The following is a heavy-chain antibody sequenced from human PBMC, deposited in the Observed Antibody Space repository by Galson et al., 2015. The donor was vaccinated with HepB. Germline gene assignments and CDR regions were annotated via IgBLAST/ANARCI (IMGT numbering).Heavy chain of an antibody. D-gene: IGHD3-22*01. V-gene: IGHV1-69*13. Sequence: SVKVSCKASGGTFSSYAISWVRQAPGQGLEWMGGIIPIFGTANYAQKFQGRVTITADESTSTAYMELSSLRSEDTAVYYCARDLTYYYDSSGYYHDAFDIWGQGTMVTVSS. CDR1: GGTFSSYA. CDR3: ARDLTYYYDSSGYYHDAFDI. J-gene: IGHJ3*02. CDR2: IIPIFGTA.